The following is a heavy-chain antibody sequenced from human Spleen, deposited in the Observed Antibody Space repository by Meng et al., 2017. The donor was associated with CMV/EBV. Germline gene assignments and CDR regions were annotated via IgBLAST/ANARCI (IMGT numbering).Heavy chain of an antibody. CDR2: IYPGDSDT. CDR3: ATHTYQLPGYFDY. V-gene: IGHV5-51*01. D-gene: IGHD2-2*01. CDR1: EYTCTSYW. J-gene: IGHJ4*02. Sequence: KGSEYTCTSYWIGWVRQMPGKGLEWMGIIYPGDSDTRYSPSFQGQVTISADKSISTAYLQWSSLKASDTAMYYCATHTYQLPGYFDYWGQGTLVTVSS.